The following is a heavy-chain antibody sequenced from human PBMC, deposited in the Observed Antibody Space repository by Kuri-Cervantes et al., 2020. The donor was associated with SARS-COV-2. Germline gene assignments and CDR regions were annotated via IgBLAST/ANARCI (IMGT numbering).Heavy chain of an antibody. Sequence: GGSLRLSCAASGFTFSSYAMSWVRQAPGKGLEWVSAISGSGGSTYYADSVKGRFTISRDNSKNTLYLQMNSLRAEDTAVYYCARDRGDAKGYCSGGSCYYFDYWGQGTLVTVSS. D-gene: IGHD2-15*01. V-gene: IGHV3-23*01. CDR2: ISGSGGST. CDR1: GFTFSSYA. CDR3: ARDRGDAKGYCSGGSCYYFDY. J-gene: IGHJ4*02.